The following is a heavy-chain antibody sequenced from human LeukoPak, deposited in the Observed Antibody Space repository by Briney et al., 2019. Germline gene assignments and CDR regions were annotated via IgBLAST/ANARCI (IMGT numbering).Heavy chain of an antibody. J-gene: IGHJ4*02. CDR2: INQDGSDK. V-gene: IGHV3-7*01. CDR1: GLSFSRFW. D-gene: IGHD5-24*01. Sequence: GRSLRLSCAASGLSFSRFWMNWVRQAPGKGLEWVTNINQDGSDKTYVGSVKGRFSISRHNSKNLLFLQMYRMRVEVTAVYYCAGSASVYLGSGDVGFESWGQGTLVTVSS. CDR3: AGSASVYLGSGDVGFES.